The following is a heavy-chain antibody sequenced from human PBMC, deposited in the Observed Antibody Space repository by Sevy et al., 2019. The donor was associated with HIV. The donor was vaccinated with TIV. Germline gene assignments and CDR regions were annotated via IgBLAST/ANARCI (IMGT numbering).Heavy chain of an antibody. V-gene: IGHV3-23*01. D-gene: IGHD3-16*02. CDR3: AKDGYDYIWGSYPNLNYYYYYYGMDV. Sequence: GGSLRLSCAASGFTFSSYAMSWVRQAPGKGLEWVSAISGSGGSTYYADSVKGRFTISRDNSKNTLYLQMNSLRAEDTVVYYCAKDGYDYIWGSYPNLNYYYYYYGMDVWGQGTTVTVSS. J-gene: IGHJ6*02. CDR2: ISGSGGST. CDR1: GFTFSSYA.